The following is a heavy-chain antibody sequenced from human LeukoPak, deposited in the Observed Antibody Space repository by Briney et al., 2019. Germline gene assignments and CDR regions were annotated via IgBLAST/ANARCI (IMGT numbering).Heavy chain of an antibody. CDR3: ASQLFPNGMDV. J-gene: IGHJ6*02. CDR1: GHTVSSNY. D-gene: IGHD2-2*01. V-gene: IGHV3-53*01. Sequence: GGSLRLSCAASGHTVSSNYMSWVRQAPGKGLECVTVIYSGGSTYYADSVKGRFTISRDNSKNTLYLQMNSLRAEDTAMYYCASQLFPNGMDVWGQGTTVTVSS. CDR2: IYSGGST.